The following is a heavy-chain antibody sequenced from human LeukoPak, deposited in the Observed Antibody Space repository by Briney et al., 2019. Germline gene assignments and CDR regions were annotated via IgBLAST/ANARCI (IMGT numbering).Heavy chain of an antibody. Sequence: ASGKVSCKASGYTFTGYYMHWVRQAPGQGLEWMGWMNPNSGDTKYAQKFQGRVTTTRDMSIGTAYLELSRLRSDDAAVYYCARSRGWLFDYWGQGTLVTVSS. J-gene: IGHJ4*02. CDR1: GYTFTGYY. CDR3: ARSRGWLFDY. V-gene: IGHV1-2*02. D-gene: IGHD6-19*01. CDR2: MNPNSGDT.